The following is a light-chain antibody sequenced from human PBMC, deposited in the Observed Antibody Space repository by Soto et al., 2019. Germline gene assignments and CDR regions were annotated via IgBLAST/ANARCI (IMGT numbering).Light chain of an antibody. CDR1: QSISSW. CDR3: QQYDSFSYT. CDR2: DAS. J-gene: IGKJ2*01. V-gene: IGKV1-5*01. Sequence: DIQMTQSPSTLSASVGGRVTITCRASQSISSWLAWYQQRPGKTPKLLIHDASNLGTGVPSRFSGSGSWTEFPLTISTLLPDYFSTSFCQQYDSFSYTFGQGTKVEIK.